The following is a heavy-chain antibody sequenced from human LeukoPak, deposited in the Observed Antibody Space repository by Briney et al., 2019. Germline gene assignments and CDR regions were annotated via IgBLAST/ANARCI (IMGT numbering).Heavy chain of an antibody. Sequence: PSETLSLTCSVSGAAMNSGDYYWTWIRQSPGMGLEWIAYIHYNGATYYNPSLKSRLSVSLDTSRNQFSLNLNSVTAADTAVYFCCRVMSDCGSVMCYKGYLDSWGQGTLVTVSS. CDR3: CRVMSDCGSVMCYKGYLDS. J-gene: IGHJ4*02. CDR2: IHYNGAT. V-gene: IGHV4-30-4*08. CDR1: GAAMNSGDYY. D-gene: IGHD2-21*01.